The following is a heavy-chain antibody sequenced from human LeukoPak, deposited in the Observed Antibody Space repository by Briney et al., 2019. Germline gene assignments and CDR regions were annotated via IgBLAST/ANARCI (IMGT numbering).Heavy chain of an antibody. CDR1: GGSISSYY. V-gene: IGHV4-4*07. Sequence: SETLSLTCTVSGGSISSYYWSWIRQPAGKGLEWIGRIYTSGSTNYNPSLKSRVTMSVDTSKNQFSLKLSSETAADTAVYYCARLYCSSTSCPWAFDIWGQGTMVTVSS. D-gene: IGHD2-2*01. J-gene: IGHJ3*02. CDR3: ARLYCSSTSCPWAFDI. CDR2: IYTSGST.